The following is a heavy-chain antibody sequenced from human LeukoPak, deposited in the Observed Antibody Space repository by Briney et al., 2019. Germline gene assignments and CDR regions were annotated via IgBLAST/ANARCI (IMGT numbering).Heavy chain of an antibody. CDR3: ARPGTAAAGTGWFDP. CDR1: GFTFSSYS. CDR2: ISSSSSYM. Sequence: GGSLRLSCAASGFTFSSYSMNWVRQAPGKGLEWVSSISSSSSYMYYADSVKGRFTISRDNAKNSLYLQMNSLRAEDTAVYYCARPGTAAAGTGWFDPWGQGTLVTVSS. D-gene: IGHD6-13*01. J-gene: IGHJ5*02. V-gene: IGHV3-21*01.